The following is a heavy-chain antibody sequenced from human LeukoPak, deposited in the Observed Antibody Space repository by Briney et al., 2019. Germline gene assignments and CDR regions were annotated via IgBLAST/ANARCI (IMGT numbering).Heavy chain of an antibody. CDR1: GSTFSGHG. Sequence: GGSLRLSCAASGSTFSGHGMHWVRQAPGKGLEWVAVIWYDGTKKYYADSVKGRFTISRDNSKNTLYLQMNSLRAEDTAVYYCAKDSGRRLFITMVRSTLPSWFDPWGQGTLVTVSS. J-gene: IGHJ5*02. V-gene: IGHV3-33*06. CDR2: IWYDGTKK. D-gene: IGHD3-10*01. CDR3: AKDSGRRLFITMVRSTLPSWFDP.